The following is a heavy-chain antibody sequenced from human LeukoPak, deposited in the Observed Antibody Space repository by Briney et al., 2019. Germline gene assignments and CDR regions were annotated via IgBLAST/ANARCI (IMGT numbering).Heavy chain of an antibody. CDR3: ASHFYPRV. D-gene: IGHD2/OR15-2a*01. CDR1: GGSISSSSYY. Sequence: PSETLSLTCTVSGGSISSSSYYWGWIRQPPGKGLEWIGEIYHSGSTNYNPSLKSRVTISVDKSKNQFSLKLSSVIAADTAVYYCASHFYPRVWGQGTLVTVSS. J-gene: IGHJ4*02. CDR2: IYHSGST. V-gene: IGHV4-39*07.